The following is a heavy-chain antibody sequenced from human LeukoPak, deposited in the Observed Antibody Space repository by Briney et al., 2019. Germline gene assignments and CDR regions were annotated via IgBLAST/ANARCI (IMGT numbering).Heavy chain of an antibody. CDR2: IYSGGST. Sequence: GGSLRLSCAASGFTVSSNYMSWVRQAPGKGLEWVSVIYSGGSTYYADSVKGRFTISRDNSKNTLYLQMNSLRAEDTAVYYCARVGTMVRGSRLIRQYYFDYWGQGTLVTVSS. CDR3: ARVGTMVRGSRLIRQYYFDY. J-gene: IGHJ4*02. CDR1: GFTVSSNY. D-gene: IGHD3-10*01. V-gene: IGHV3-66*01.